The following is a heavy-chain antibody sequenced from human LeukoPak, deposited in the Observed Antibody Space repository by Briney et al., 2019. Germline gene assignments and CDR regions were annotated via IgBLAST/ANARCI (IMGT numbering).Heavy chain of an antibody. CDR2: IYYSGST. V-gene: IGHV4-59*12. J-gene: IGHJ4*02. D-gene: IGHD1-26*01. Sequence: SETLSLTCTVSGASISNNYWSWIRQPPGEGLEWIGNIYYSGSTTYNPPLKSRVTISVDTSKKQFSLKLSSVTAADTAVYYCAREAVPRHTGSYPRHFDYWGQGTLVPVSS. CDR3: AREAVPRHTGSYPRHFDY. CDR1: GASISNNY.